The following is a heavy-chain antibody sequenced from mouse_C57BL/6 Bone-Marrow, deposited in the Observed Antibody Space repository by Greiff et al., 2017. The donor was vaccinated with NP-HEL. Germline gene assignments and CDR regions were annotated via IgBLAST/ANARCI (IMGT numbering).Heavy chain of an antibody. Sequence: QVQLQQSGPELVKPGASVKISCKASGYAFSSSWMNWVKQRPGKGLEWIGRIYPGDGDTNYNGKFKGKATLTADKSSSTAYMQLSSLTSEDSAVYFCARPLYYGSSLWFAYWGQGTLVTVSA. CDR2: IYPGDGDT. V-gene: IGHV1-82*01. J-gene: IGHJ3*01. D-gene: IGHD1-1*01. CDR3: ARPLYYGSSLWFAY. CDR1: GYAFSSSW.